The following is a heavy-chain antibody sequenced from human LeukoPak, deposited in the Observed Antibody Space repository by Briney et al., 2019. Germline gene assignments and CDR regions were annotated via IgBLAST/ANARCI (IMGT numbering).Heavy chain of an antibody. V-gene: IGHV4-39*01. CDR1: GGSVSSSSYY. D-gene: IGHD3-22*01. CDR2: IYYSGST. Sequence: SETLSLTCTVSGGSVSSSSYYWGWIRQPPGKGLEWIGSIYYSGSTYYNPSLKSRVTISVDTSKNQFSLKLSSVTAADTAVYYCARGKYYYDSSGYSNNWFDPWGQGTLVTVSS. CDR3: ARGKYYYDSSGYSNNWFDP. J-gene: IGHJ5*02.